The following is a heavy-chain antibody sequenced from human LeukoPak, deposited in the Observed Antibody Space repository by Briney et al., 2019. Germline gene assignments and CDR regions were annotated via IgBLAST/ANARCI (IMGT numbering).Heavy chain of an antibody. D-gene: IGHD4-17*01. CDR3: ARDRGFSSGSGEPP. V-gene: IGHV3-11*01. Sequence: GSLRLSCAASGFTFSNYYMSWIRQAPGKGLEWVSYISSSGSTIYYADSVKGGFTISRDNAKNSLYLQMNSLRAEDTAVYYCARDRGFSSGSGEPPWGQGTLVTVSS. CDR1: GFTFSNYY. CDR2: ISSSGSTI. J-gene: IGHJ5*02.